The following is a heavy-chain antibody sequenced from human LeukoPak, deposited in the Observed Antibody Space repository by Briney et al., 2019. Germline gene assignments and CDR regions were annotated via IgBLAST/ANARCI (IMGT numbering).Heavy chain of an antibody. J-gene: IGHJ4*02. CDR3: AREESSSRAYYDYVWGSLRYFDY. Sequence: GGSLRLSCLTSGFTLSTNAMSWVRQAPGKGLEWISGISGSGASTYYADSVKGRFTISRDDSRNTLYLQMNSLRGDDTAVYYCAREESSSRAYYDYVWGSLRYFDYWGQGTLVTVSS. CDR2: ISGSGAST. D-gene: IGHD3-16*01. CDR1: GFTLSTNA. V-gene: IGHV3-23*01.